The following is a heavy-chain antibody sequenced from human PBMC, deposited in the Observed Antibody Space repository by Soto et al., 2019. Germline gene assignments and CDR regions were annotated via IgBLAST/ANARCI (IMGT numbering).Heavy chain of an antibody. V-gene: IGHV3-53*04. Sequence: GGSLRLSCAASGFTVSSNYMSWVRQAPGKGLEWVSVIYSGGSTYYADSVKGRFTISRHNSKNTLYLQMNSLRAEDTAVYYCARVTGVPAATGWDYYYYMDVWGKGTTVTVSS. CDR1: GFTVSSNY. CDR2: IYSGGST. CDR3: ARVTGVPAATGWDYYYYMDV. J-gene: IGHJ6*03. D-gene: IGHD2-2*01.